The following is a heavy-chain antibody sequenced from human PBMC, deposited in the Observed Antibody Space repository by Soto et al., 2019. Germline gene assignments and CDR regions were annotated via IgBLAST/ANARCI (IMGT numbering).Heavy chain of an antibody. V-gene: IGHV3-30*18. D-gene: IGHD2-15*01. Sequence: QVQLVESGGGVVQPGRSLRLSCAASGFTFSSYGMHWVRQAPGKGLEWVAVISYDGSNKYYADSVKGRFTISRDNSKNTLYLQMNSLRAADTAVYYCAKDRDIVVVVAATGIFDYWGQGTLVTVSS. CDR1: GFTFSSYG. CDR3: AKDRDIVVVVAATGIFDY. J-gene: IGHJ4*02. CDR2: ISYDGSNK.